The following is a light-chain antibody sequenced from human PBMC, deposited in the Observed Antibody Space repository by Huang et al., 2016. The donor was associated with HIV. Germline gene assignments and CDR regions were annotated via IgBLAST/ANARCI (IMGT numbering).Light chain of an antibody. CDR1: QSISTW. CDR2: KAS. CDR3: QQYNLFPYT. V-gene: IGKV1-5*03. J-gene: IGKJ2*01. Sequence: DIQMTQSPSTLSASVGDRFTITCRASQSISTWFAWYQQKPGKAPKLLFYKASTLESGVPSRFSGSGSGAEVTLTISGLQPDDFATYYCQQYNLFPYTFGQGTELGIK.